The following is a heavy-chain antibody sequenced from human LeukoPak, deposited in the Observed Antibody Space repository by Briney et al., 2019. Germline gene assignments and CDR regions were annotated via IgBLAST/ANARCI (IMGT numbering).Heavy chain of an antibody. CDR2: ITPIFGTA. J-gene: IGHJ4*02. CDR3: AREVSYVADYFDY. Sequence: SVKVSCKASGGTFSSYAISWVRQAPGQGLEWMGGITPIFGTANYAQKFQGRVTITADESTSTAYMELSSLRSEDTAVYYCAREVSYVADYFDYWGQGTLVTVSS. CDR1: GGTFSSYA. D-gene: IGHD6-19*01. V-gene: IGHV1-69*13.